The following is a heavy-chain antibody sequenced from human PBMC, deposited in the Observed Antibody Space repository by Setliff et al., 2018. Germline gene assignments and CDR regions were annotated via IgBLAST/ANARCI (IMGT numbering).Heavy chain of an antibody. J-gene: IGHJ4*02. CDR1: GYTFTGYY. Sequence: ASVKVSCKASGYTFTGYYMHWVRQAPGQGLEWMGWINPNSGGTNYAQKFQGWVTMTRDTSISTAYMELSRPRSDDTAVYYCARGRDFWSGYLVYWGQGTLVT. D-gene: IGHD3-3*01. V-gene: IGHV1-2*04. CDR3: ARGRDFWSGYLVY. CDR2: INPNSGGT.